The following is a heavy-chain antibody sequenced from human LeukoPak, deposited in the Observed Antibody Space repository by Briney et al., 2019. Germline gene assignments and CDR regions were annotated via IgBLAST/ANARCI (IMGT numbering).Heavy chain of an antibody. J-gene: IGHJ4*02. CDR3: ARWNVWGSYRYTGGYFDY. V-gene: IGHV4-59*12. Sequence: ASETLSLTCTVSGGSISSYYWSWIRQPPGKGLEWIGYIYYSGSTNYNPSLKSRVTISVDTSKNQFSLKLSSVTAADTAVYYCARWNVWGSYRYTGGYFDYWGQGTLVTVSS. CDR1: GGSISSYY. D-gene: IGHD3-16*02. CDR2: IYYSGST.